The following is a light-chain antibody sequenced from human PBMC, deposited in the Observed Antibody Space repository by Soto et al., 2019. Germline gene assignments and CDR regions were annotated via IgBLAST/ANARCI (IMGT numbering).Light chain of an antibody. CDR3: QHYGDSLSIT. CDR2: GTY. V-gene: IGKV3-20*01. CDR1: QSISGNY. J-gene: IGKJ5*01. Sequence: EIVLAQSPETLALSQGQSVTHSFMAIQSISGNYLAWYQHKPGQAPRLLISGTYTRATGIPDRFSGRGSGTDFSLTISRLEPGDFAVYYCQHYGDSLSITFGQGTRLEIK.